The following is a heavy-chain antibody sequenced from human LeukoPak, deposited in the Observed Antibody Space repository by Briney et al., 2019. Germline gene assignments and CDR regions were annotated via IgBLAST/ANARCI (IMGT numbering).Heavy chain of an antibody. V-gene: IGHV3-21*04. J-gene: IGHJ4*02. D-gene: IGHD5-24*01. CDR2: ISSDSTYI. CDR3: ARDTGYNTFDY. Sequence: GGSLRLSCAASEFTFSGYSMNWVRQAPGKGLEWVSSISSDSTYIYYTDSVKGRFSISRDNAKNSQYLQMNSLRAEDTAVYYCARDTGYNTFDYWGQGTLVTVTT. CDR1: EFTFSGYS.